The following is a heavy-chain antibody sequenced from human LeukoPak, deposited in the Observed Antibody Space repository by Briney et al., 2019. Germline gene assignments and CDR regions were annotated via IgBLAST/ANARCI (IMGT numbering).Heavy chain of an antibody. Sequence: SQTLSLTCTVSGGSITSGGYYWSWIRQPPGKGLEWIGYIYYSGSTYYNPSLKSRVTISVDTSKNQFSLKLSSVTAADTAAYYCARVRLSAFDIWGQGTMVTVSS. J-gene: IGHJ3*02. CDR1: GGSITSGGYY. CDR2: IYYSGST. V-gene: IGHV4-31*03. CDR3: ARVRLSAFDI.